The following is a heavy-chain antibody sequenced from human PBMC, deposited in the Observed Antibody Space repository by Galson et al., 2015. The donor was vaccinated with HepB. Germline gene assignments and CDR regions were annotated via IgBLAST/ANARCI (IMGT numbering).Heavy chain of an antibody. CDR1: GFTFGDYA. D-gene: IGHD2-21*02. CDR2: IRSKAYGGTT. CDR3: TRGAKAYCGGDCFHDAFDI. J-gene: IGHJ3*02. V-gene: IGHV3-49*03. Sequence: SLRLSCAASGFTFGDYAMSWFRQAPGKGLEWVGFIRSKAYGGTTEYAASVKGRFTISRDDSKSIAYLQMNSLKTEDTAVYYCTRGAKAYCGGDCFHDAFDIWGQGTMVTVSS.